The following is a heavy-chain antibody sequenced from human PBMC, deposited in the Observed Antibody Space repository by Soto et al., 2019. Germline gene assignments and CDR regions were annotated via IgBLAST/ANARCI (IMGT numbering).Heavy chain of an antibody. CDR1: GFSLSNARMG. CDR2: IFSNDEK. V-gene: IGHV2-26*01. Sequence: QSGPTLVNPTETLTLTCTVSGFSLSNARMGVSWIRQPPGKALEWLAHIFSNDEKSYSTSLKSRLTISKDTSKSQVVLTMTNMELVNTAIYSCASVNGNTAWIDKGGQGTLVTFSS. D-gene: IGHD5-18*01. CDR3: ASVNGNTAWIDK. J-gene: IGHJ4*02.